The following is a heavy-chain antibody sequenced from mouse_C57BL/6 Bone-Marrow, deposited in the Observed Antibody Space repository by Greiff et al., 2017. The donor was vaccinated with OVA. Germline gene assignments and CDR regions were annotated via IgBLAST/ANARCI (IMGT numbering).Heavy chain of an antibody. CDR3: ARGYYGYDVGQTPAWFAY. V-gene: IGHV1-55*01. D-gene: IGHD2-2*01. J-gene: IGHJ3*01. CDR2: IYPGSGST. CDR1: GYTFTSYW. Sequence: QVQLQQPGAKLVKPGASVKMSCKASGYTFTSYWITWVKQRPGQGLEWIGDIYPGSGSTNYNEKFKSKATLTVDTSSSTAYMQLSSLTSEDSAVYYCARGYYGYDVGQTPAWFAYWGQGTLVTVSA.